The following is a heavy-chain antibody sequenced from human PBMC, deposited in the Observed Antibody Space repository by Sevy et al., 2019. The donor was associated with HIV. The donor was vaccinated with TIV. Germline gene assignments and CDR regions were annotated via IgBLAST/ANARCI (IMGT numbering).Heavy chain of an antibody. CDR3: ARDLEFYDYGDYGPAFNPDY. CDR2: IWFDGSNE. CDR1: GFTFSTYG. J-gene: IGHJ4*02. V-gene: IGHV3-33*01. Sequence: GSLRLSCAASGFTFSTYGMHWVRQAPGKGLEWLAVIWFDGSNEYYADSVKGRFTISRDIAKNTLHLTMNSLRAEDTAVYYCARDLEFYDYGDYGPAFNPDYWGRGTLVTVSS. D-gene: IGHD4-17*01.